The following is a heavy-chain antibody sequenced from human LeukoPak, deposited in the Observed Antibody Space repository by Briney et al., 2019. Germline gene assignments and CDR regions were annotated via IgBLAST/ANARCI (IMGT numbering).Heavy chain of an antibody. V-gene: IGHV4-59*08. Sequence: SETLSLTCTVSGGSISSYYWSWIRQPPGKGLEWIGYISHSGNTNYNPSLKSRVSISVDSSKNQFSLELRSVTAADTAVFYCARLKRATLTIDSIFDFWGQGTLVTVSS. D-gene: IGHD1-26*01. CDR3: ARLKRATLTIDSIFDF. CDR1: GGSISSYY. J-gene: IGHJ4*02. CDR2: ISHSGNT.